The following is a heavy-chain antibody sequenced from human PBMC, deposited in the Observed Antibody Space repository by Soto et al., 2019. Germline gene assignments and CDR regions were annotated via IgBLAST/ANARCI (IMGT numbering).Heavy chain of an antibody. D-gene: IGHD5-12*01. CDR1: GGTFSSYA. Sequence: GASVKVSCKASGGTFSSYAISWVRQAPGQGLEWMGGIIPIFGTANYAQKFQGRVTITADESTSTAYMELSSLRSEDTAVYYCARDHTEYRGYDNNWFDPWGQGTLVTVSS. V-gene: IGHV1-69*13. CDR2: IIPIFGTA. CDR3: ARDHTEYRGYDNNWFDP. J-gene: IGHJ5*02.